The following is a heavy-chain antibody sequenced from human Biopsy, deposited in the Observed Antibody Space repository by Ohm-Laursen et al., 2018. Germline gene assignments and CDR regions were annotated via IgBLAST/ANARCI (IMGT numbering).Heavy chain of an antibody. CDR3: ARNQDGLNWNYLDY. CDR1: GFSFTGYY. Sequence: AASVKVSCKASGFSFTGYYIHWVRQAPGQGLEWMGWINPKSGDTNSAQKFHGRVSFTADTSISTAYLELNKLRSDDTAVYFCARNQDGLNWNYLDYWGQGTLVTVSS. CDR2: INPKSGDT. V-gene: IGHV1-2*02. J-gene: IGHJ4*02. D-gene: IGHD3-3*01.